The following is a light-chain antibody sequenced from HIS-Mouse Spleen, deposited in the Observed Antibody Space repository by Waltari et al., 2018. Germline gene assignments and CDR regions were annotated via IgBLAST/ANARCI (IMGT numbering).Light chain of an antibody. J-gene: IGLJ2*01. CDR3: YSTDSSGNHRV. Sequence: SYELTQPPSVSVSPGQTARNTCPGDALRKKYAYWYQQKSGQAPVLVIYEDSKRPSGIPERFSGSSSGTMATLTISGAQVEDEADYYCYSTDSSGNHRVFGGGTKLTVL. V-gene: IGLV3-10*01. CDR1: ALRKKY. CDR2: EDS.